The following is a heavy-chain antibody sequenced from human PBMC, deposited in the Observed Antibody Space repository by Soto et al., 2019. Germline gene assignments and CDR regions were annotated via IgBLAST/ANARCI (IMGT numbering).Heavy chain of an antibody. J-gene: IGHJ6*02. D-gene: IGHD6-19*01. CDR1: GFTFGDYA. CDR2: IRSKAYGGTT. CDR3: TRGLQWLGDTISYYYYGMDV. V-gene: IGHV3-49*03. Sequence: HPGGSLRLSCTASGFTFGDYAMSWFRQAPGKGLEWVGFIRSKAYGGTTEYAASVKGRFTISRDDSKSIAYLQMNSLKTEDTAVYYCTRGLQWLGDTISYYYYGMDVWGQGTTVTVSS.